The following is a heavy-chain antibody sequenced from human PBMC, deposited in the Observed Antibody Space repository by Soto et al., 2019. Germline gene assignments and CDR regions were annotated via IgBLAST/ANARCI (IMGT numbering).Heavy chain of an antibody. CDR2: ISTYNGNT. V-gene: IGHV1-18*01. J-gene: IGHJ6*02. Sequence: QVQLVQSGAEVKKPGASVKVSCKASGYTFTSYGISWVRQAPGQGLEWMGWISTYNGNTNYAQKLQGRVTMTTDTSTSTAYMEMRSMRSAEPAVYSCARGGRYDILTGSLYGMDVWGQGTTVTVSS. CDR1: GYTFTSYG. D-gene: IGHD3-9*01. CDR3: ARGGRYDILTGSLYGMDV.